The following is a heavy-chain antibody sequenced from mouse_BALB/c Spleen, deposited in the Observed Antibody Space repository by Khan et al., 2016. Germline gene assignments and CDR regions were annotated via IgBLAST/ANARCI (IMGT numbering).Heavy chain of an antibody. CDR3: ARTGAPYDMDY. CDR2: INPTYGRT. CDR1: GYTFTSYW. Sequence: QVQLQQPGAELVKPGTSVRLSCKASGYTFTSYWMHWMKQRPGQGLEWIGEINPTYGRTDYNEKFKTKATLTVDTSSSTVYMQLSSLTSEDSVVYYCARTGAPYDMDYWGQGTSVTVSS. J-gene: IGHJ4*01. V-gene: IGHV1S81*02. D-gene: IGHD1-3*01.